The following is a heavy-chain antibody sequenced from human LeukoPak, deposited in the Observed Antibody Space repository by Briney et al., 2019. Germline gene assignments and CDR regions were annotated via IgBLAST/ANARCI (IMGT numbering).Heavy chain of an antibody. D-gene: IGHD1-7*01. Sequence: SETLSLTCAVYGGSFSNYYWSWIRQPPGKGLEWIGEINDSGRINYNPSLMSRVTISVDTSKNQFSLRLTSVTARDTAVYYCARRWNYGRDYYIDVWGKGATVSVSS. J-gene: IGHJ6*03. CDR3: ARRWNYGRDYYIDV. CDR2: INDSGRI. CDR1: GGSFSNYY. V-gene: IGHV4-34*01.